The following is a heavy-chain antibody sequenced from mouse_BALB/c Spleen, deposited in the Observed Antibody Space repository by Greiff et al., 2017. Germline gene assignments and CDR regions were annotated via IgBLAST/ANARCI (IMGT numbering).Heavy chain of an antibody. D-gene: IGHD4-1*01. CDR2: ISYSGST. Sequence: EVMLVESGPSLVKPSQTLSLTCSVTGDSITSGYWNWIRKFPGNKLEYMGYISYSGSTYYNPSLKSRISITRDTSKTQYYLQLNSLTTEDTATYYCARLGPAPVRYAMDYWGQGTSVTVSS. CDR3: ARLGPAPVRYAMDY. CDR1: GDSITSGY. J-gene: IGHJ4*01. V-gene: IGHV3-8*02.